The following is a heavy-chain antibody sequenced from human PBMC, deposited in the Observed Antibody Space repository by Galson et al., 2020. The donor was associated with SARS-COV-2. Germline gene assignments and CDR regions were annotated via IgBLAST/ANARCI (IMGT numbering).Heavy chain of an antibody. D-gene: IGHD6-13*01. J-gene: IGHJ4*02. CDR1: GFTFSSYW. Sequence: GGSLRLSCAASGFTFSSYWMSWVRQAPGKGLEWVVNIKQDGSEKYYVDSVKGRFTISRDNAKNSLYLQMNSLRAEDTAVYYCARAGYSSSWNTFLLFDYWGQGTLVTVSS. V-gene: IGHV3-7*01. CDR3: ARAGYSSSWNTFLLFDY. CDR2: IKQDGSEK.